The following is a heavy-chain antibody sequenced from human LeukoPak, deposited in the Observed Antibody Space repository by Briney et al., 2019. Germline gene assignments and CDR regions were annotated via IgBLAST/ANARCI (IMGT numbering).Heavy chain of an antibody. CDR2: SSPYNGNT. CDR1: GYAFINYG. D-gene: IGHD1-26*01. J-gene: IGHJ4*02. V-gene: IGHV1-18*01. Sequence: GASVKVSCKASGYAFINYGITWVRQAPGQGLEWMGWSSPYNGNTNYAQKFQGRVTMTTDTSTSTAYMELRSLRSDDTAVYYCARGMGRNTFVDFDFWGQGTLVTVSS. CDR3: ARGMGRNTFVDFDF.